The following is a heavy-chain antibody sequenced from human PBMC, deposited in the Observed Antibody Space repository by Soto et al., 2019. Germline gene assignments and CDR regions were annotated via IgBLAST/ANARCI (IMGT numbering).Heavy chain of an antibody. CDR2: IYYSGST. CDR3: ARKGRYGYYFDY. J-gene: IGHJ4*02. CDR1: GGSISSGGYY. Sequence: QVQLQESGPGLVKPSQTLSLTCTVSGGSISSGGYYWSWIRQHPGKGLEWIGYIYYSGSTYYNPYLKSRVTISVDTSKNQFPLKLSSVTAADTAVYYCARKGRYGYYFDYWGQGTLVTVSS. V-gene: IGHV4-31*03. D-gene: IGHD5-18*01.